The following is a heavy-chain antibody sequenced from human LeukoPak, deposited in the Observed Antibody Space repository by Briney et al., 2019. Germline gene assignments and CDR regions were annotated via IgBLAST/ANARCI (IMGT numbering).Heavy chain of an antibody. D-gene: IGHD1-14*01. V-gene: IGHV3-64D*09. CDR3: GKEAGKWIPDY. CDR2: ISSNGGST. CDR1: GFTFNSYV. J-gene: IGHJ4*02. Sequence: PGGSLRLSCSVSGFTFNSYVMHWVRQAPGKGLEYVSAISSNGGSTYYADSVKGRFTISRDNSKNTLYLQMSSLRGEDTAVYYCGKEAGKWIPDYWGQGTLVTVSS.